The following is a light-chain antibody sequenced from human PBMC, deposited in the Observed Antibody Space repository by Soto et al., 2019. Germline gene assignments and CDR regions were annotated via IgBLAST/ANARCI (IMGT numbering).Light chain of an antibody. CDR3: QQYTDASWT. V-gene: IGKV1-5*01. Sequence: GDRVTITCRASRSISRRLAWYQQKPGKAPKLLIYDASTLESGVPSRFSGSGSGTEFTLTISSLQPDDFATFSCQQYTDASWTFGLGTKVEI. CDR2: DAS. J-gene: IGKJ1*01. CDR1: RSISRR.